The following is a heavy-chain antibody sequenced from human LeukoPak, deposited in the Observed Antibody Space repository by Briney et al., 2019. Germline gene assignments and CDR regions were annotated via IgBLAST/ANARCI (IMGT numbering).Heavy chain of an antibody. Sequence: SETLSLTCTVSGGSISSSGYYWAWIRQPPGKGLESIANIYYSGNTYYNPSLKSRVTISVDTSKTQFSLKLTSVTAADTAVYYCARHRVYDWNYPIWFDPWGQGTLVTVSS. CDR3: ARHRVYDWNYPIWFDP. CDR1: GGSISSSGYY. V-gene: IGHV4-39*01. J-gene: IGHJ5*02. CDR2: IYYSGNT. D-gene: IGHD3-16*01.